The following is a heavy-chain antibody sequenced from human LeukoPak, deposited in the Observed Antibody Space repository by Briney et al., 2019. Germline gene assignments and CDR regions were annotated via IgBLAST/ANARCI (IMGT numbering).Heavy chain of an antibody. Sequence: QPGGSLRLSCAASGFTFSSYGMHWVRQAPGKGPEGVTFIRYNGSNKYYADSVKCRFTISRDNSKNTLSLQMNSLSTEDTAVYYCARPNEMLRGPEVIYYFEHGGQGTVVTVSS. J-gene: IGHJ4*02. V-gene: IGHV3-30*02. CDR2: IRYNGSNK. CDR3: ARPNEMLRGPEVIYYFEH. CDR1: GFTFSSYG. D-gene: IGHD3-10*01.